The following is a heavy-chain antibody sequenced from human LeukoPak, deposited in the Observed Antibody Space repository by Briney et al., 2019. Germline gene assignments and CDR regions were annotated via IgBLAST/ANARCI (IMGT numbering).Heavy chain of an antibody. Sequence: GGSLRLSCIASGFTFSTYAMNWVRQAPEKGLEWVSTIHGGGDVTYYADSVRGRFTISRDNSRNTLYLQMDSLRAEDTAVYYCAKALSSAFYYFDLGGRGTLVTVSS. J-gene: IGHJ2*01. CDR3: AKALSSAFYYFDL. CDR2: IHGGGDVT. CDR1: GFTFSTYA. V-gene: IGHV3-23*01. D-gene: IGHD3-16*02.